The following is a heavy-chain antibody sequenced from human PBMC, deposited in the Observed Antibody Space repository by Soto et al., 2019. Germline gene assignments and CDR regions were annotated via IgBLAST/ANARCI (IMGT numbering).Heavy chain of an antibody. CDR2: ISYDGANT. CDR3: AKDGGGAFSSGGDGFDV. D-gene: IGHD3-16*01. J-gene: IGHJ3*01. V-gene: IGHV3-30*18. CDR1: GFTFTEHG. Sequence: GGSLRLSCAASGFTFTEHGMHWVRQAPGKGLEWVALISYDGANTYYADSVKGRLTIARDDSKNTMSLQMNSLRVEDTAVYYCAKDGGGAFSSGGDGFDVWGQGTMVTVSS.